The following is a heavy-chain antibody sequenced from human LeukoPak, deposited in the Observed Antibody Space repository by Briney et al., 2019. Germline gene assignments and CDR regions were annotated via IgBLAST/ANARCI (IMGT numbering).Heavy chain of an antibody. V-gene: IGHV3-9*01. J-gene: IGHJ6*02. Sequence: GGSLRLSCAASGFTFDDYAMHWVRHAPGKGLEWVSGISWNSGSIGYADSVKGRFTISRDNAKNSLYLQMNSLRAEDTALYYCAKDHGYCSSTSCYSGEPYYYYYGMDVWGQGTTVTVSS. CDR2: ISWNSGSI. CDR1: GFTFDDYA. CDR3: AKDHGYCSSTSCYSGEPYYYYYGMDV. D-gene: IGHD2-2*03.